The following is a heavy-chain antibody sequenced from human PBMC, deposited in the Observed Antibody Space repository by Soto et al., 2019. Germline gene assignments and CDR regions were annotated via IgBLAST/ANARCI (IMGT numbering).Heavy chain of an antibody. J-gene: IGHJ6*02. Sequence: ASVKVSCQASGYTFTSYYMHWVRQAPGQGLEWMGIINPSGGSTSYAQKFQGRVTMTRDTSTSTVYMELSSLRSEDTAVYYCARDNSLTGTYYGMDVWGQGTTVTVSS. V-gene: IGHV1-46*01. CDR2: INPSGGST. D-gene: IGHD1-7*01. CDR3: ARDNSLTGTYYGMDV. CDR1: GYTFTSYY.